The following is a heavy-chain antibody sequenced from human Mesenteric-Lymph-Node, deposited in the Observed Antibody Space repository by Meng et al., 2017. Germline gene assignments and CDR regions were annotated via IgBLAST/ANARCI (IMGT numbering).Heavy chain of an antibody. CDR1: GLTFSNYA. D-gene: IGHD4-17*01. V-gene: IGHV3-23*01. Sequence: GGSLRLSCAASGLTFSNYAMNWVRQAPGKGLEWISAFTGSDGYTFYADSVKGRFTISRDNSKNTLYLQMNSLRAEDTAVYYCAKAYGDYAQYFQHWGQGTLVTVSS. CDR2: FTGSDGYT. J-gene: IGHJ1*01. CDR3: AKAYGDYAQYFQH.